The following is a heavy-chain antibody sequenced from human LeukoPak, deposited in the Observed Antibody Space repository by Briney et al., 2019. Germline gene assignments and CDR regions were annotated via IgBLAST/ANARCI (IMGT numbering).Heavy chain of an antibody. Sequence: SQTLSLTCTVSGGSISSGSYYWTWIRQPPGKGLEWIGEINHSGRTNSNPSLKSRVTISVDTSKNQFSLKLSSVTAADTAVYYCARGLGDFWSGYYTRYYYFMDVWGKGTTVTVSS. J-gene: IGHJ6*03. V-gene: IGHV4-39*07. CDR3: ARGLGDFWSGYYTRYYYFMDV. CDR2: INHSGRT. CDR1: GGSISSGSYY. D-gene: IGHD3-3*01.